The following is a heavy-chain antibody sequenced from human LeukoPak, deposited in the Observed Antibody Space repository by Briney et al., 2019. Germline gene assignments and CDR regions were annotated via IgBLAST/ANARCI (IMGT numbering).Heavy chain of an antibody. CDR2: ISGSGGST. D-gene: IGHD3-22*01. Sequence: GSLRLSCAAFGFTFSSYAMSWVRQAPGKGLEWVSTISGSGGSTYYADSVKGRFTISRDNSKSTLYLQMNSLRAEDTAVYYCAKDSGGYYLSPIWGQGTLVTVSS. J-gene: IGHJ4*02. V-gene: IGHV3-23*01. CDR1: GFTFSSYA. CDR3: AKDSGGYYLSPI.